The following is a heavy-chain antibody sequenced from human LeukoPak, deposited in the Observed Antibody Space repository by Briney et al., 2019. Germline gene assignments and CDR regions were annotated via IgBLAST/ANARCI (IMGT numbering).Heavy chain of an antibody. J-gene: IGHJ2*01. CDR3: ARGRRIVVLPGRGYFDL. D-gene: IGHD4/OR15-4a*01. V-gene: IGHV4-39*02. CDR2: TYYAGST. CDR1: GDSISSSCYY. Sequence: SQTLSLAWNVAGDSISSSCYYCSWLREPPGKGLEWIGSTYYAGSTYYNSSPESRVPLSVHTATTPFTLNIKSVTAAGTAMYYCARGRRIVVLPGRGYFDLWGRGTLVTVSS.